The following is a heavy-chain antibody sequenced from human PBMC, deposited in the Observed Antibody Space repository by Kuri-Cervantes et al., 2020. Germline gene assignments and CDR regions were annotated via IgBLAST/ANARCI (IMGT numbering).Heavy chain of an antibody. Sequence: ETLSLTCAASGFIFSNAWMSWVRQAPGKGLEWVANIKQDGSEKYYVDSVKGRFTISRDNGKNSLYLQMNSLRVEDTAVYYCARLTYYSGSGSYYNDPYGMDVWGQGTTVTVSS. D-gene: IGHD3-10*01. V-gene: IGHV3-7*01. J-gene: IGHJ6*02. CDR2: IKQDGSEK. CDR3: ARLTYYSGSGSYYNDPYGMDV. CDR1: GFIFSNAW.